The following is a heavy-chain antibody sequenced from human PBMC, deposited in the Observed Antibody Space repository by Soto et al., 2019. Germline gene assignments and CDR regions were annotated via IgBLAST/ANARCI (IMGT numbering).Heavy chain of an antibody. D-gene: IGHD4-4*01. V-gene: IGHV3-30-3*01. J-gene: IGHJ2*01. CDR1: GFTFSSYA. CDR3: ARPLWRDDYNWGYFDL. Sequence: QVQLVESGGGVVQHGRSLRLSCAASGFTFSSYATHWVRQAPAKGLEWVAVISYDGSNKYYADSVKGRFTISRDNSKNTLYLQMNSLRTEDTAVYYCARPLWRDDYNWGYFDLWGRGTLVTVSS. CDR2: ISYDGSNK.